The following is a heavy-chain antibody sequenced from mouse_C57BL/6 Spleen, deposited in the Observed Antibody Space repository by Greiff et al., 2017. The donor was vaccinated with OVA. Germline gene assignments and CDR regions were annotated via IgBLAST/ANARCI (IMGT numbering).Heavy chain of an antibody. CDR2: IHPNSGST. CDR1: GYTFTSYW. V-gene: IGHV1-64*01. Sequence: QVHVKQSGAELVKPGASVKLSCKASGYTFTSYWMHWVKQRPGQGLEWIGMIHPNSGSTNYNEKFKSKATLTVDKSSSTAYMQLSSLTSEDSAVYYCAVELLRYYAMDYWGQGTSVTVSS. J-gene: IGHJ4*01. D-gene: IGHD1-1*01. CDR3: AVELLRYYAMDY.